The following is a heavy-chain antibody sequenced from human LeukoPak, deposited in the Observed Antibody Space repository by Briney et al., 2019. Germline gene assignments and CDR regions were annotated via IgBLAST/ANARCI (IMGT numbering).Heavy chain of an antibody. CDR2: IDPRDGSA. CDR3: ARGGTILYDY. V-gene: IGHV1-46*01. CDR1: GYIFTNYY. Sequence: ASVTVSCTASGYIFTNYYIHWVRQAPGQGLEWVGIIDPRDGSANSAQQIQGRITVTRDTSTGTVYMDLSSLRSEDTAIYYCARGGTILYDYWGQGTQVTVSS. J-gene: IGHJ4*02. D-gene: IGHD1-1*01.